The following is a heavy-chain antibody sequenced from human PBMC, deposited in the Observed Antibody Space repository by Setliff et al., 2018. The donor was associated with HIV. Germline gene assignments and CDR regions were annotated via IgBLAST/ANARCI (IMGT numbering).Heavy chain of an antibody. CDR2: INPSSGST. CDR1: GYTFTSYC. Sequence: ASVKVSCKASGYTFTSYCMHWVRQAPGQGLEWMGIINPSSGSTTYAQRFQDRVTITADESTNTAYMELSSLRSEDTAVYYCARDGSYISRGYWGQGTLVTVSS. D-gene: IGHD5-18*01. V-gene: IGHV1-46*01. CDR3: ARDGSYISRGY. J-gene: IGHJ4*02.